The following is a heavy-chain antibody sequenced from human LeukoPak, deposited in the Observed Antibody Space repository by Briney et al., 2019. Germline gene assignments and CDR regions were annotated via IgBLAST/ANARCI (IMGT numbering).Heavy chain of an antibody. D-gene: IGHD3-3*01. V-gene: IGHV3-48*03. CDR3: ARDQRYDFWSGFYAVDY. CDR2: ISSSGSSI. CDR1: GFTFSSYE. J-gene: IGHJ4*02. Sequence: GGSLRLSCVASGFTFSSYEMNWVRQAPGKGLEWISYISSSGSSIHHADSVKGRFTISRDNARNSLYLQMNSLRAEDTAVYYCARDQRYDFWSGFYAVDYWGQGTLLTVSS.